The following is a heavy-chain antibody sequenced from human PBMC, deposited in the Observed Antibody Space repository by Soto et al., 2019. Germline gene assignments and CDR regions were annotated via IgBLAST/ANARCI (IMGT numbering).Heavy chain of an antibody. CDR2: IYYSGST. CDR3: ARGPIMITFGGVIVPIPYYFDY. CDR1: GGSISSYY. J-gene: IGHJ4*02. V-gene: IGHV4-59*01. D-gene: IGHD3-16*02. Sequence: SETLSLTCTVSGGSISSYYWSWVRQPPGKGLEWIGYIYYSGSTKYNASLKSRVTISVATSKNQFSLNLSSVTAADTAVYYCARGPIMITFGGVIVPIPYYFDYWGQGSLVTVSS.